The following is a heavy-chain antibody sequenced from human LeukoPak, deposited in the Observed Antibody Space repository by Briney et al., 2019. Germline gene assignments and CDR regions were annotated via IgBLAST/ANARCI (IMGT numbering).Heavy chain of an antibody. CDR1: GFTFSNAW. V-gene: IGHV3-15*01. Sequence: GGSLRLSCAASGFTFSNAWMSWVRQAPGKGLEWVGRIKSKTDSGTTDYAAPVKGRFTISRDDSKNTLYLQVNSLKTEDTAVYYCTTDRHVGSGSYSPFDYWGQGTLVTVSS. CDR2: IKSKTDSGTT. CDR3: TTDRHVGSGSYSPFDY. J-gene: IGHJ4*02. D-gene: IGHD3-10*01.